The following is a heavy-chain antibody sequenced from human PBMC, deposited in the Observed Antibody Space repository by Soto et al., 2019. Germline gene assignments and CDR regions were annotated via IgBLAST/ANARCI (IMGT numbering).Heavy chain of an antibody. CDR3: AKSGRRLVKENNWFDP. CDR2: ICWDSLSM. CDR1: GFDFDDYA. V-gene: IGHV3-9*01. D-gene: IGHD6-6*01. Sequence: EVQLVASGGALVHPGRSLRLSCAASGFDFDDYAMHWVRQVPGKGREWVSSICWDSLSMVYADSVKGRFTISRDNAQNILYLEMSNLRPEDTAFYSCAKSGRRLVKENNWFDPWGQGTLVTVSS. J-gene: IGHJ5*02.